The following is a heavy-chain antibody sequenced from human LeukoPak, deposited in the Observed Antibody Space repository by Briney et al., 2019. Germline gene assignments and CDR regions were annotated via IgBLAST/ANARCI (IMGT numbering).Heavy chain of an antibody. CDR3: ARHDFGDPRDY. V-gene: IGHV4-59*01. D-gene: IGHD4-17*01. Sequence: SETLSLTCTVSGGSINDYYWSWIRQPPGKGVEWVGYIHYSGGTNYNPSLKSGVTISVDTSKLHFSLRLTSVTAADTAVYYCARHDFGDPRDYGGPGTRVTVPS. J-gene: IGHJ4*02. CDR1: GGSINDYY. CDR2: IHYSGGT.